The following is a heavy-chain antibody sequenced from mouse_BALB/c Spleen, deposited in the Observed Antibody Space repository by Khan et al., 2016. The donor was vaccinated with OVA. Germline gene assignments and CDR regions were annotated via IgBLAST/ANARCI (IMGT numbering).Heavy chain of an antibody. Sequence: EVQLVESGPGLVKPSQSLSLTCTVTGYSITSDYAWNWIRQFPGNKLEWMGYINYSGSTSYNPSLKSRISITRDTSKNQFFLQLNSVTTEDTATYYCARWGYYVPDYAMDYWGQGTSVTVSS. CDR3: ARWGYYVPDYAMDY. V-gene: IGHV3-2*02. CDR2: INYSGST. D-gene: IGHD2-3*01. CDR1: GYSITSDYA. J-gene: IGHJ4*01.